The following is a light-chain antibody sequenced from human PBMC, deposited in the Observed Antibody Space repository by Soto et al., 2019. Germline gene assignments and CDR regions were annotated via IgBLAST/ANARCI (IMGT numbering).Light chain of an antibody. V-gene: IGKV3-11*01. CDR1: QSISSY. CDR3: QQRSTWPLT. J-gene: IGKJ4*01. CDR2: EAS. Sequence: EIVLTQSPATLSFSPGERATLSCRASQSISSYLVWYQQKRGQAPRLLIYEASNRATGIPARFRGSGSGTDFTLTISSLEPEDFAVYYCQQRSTWPLTFGGGTKVEIK.